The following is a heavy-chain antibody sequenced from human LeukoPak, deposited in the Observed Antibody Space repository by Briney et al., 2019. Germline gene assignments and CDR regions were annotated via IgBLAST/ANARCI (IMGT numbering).Heavy chain of an antibody. CDR1: GYTFTSYD. CDR2: MNPHSGNT. D-gene: IGHD3-9*01. V-gene: IGHV1-8*01. CDR3: ARAHYDILTGYYSYYDYGMDV. J-gene: IGHJ6*02. Sequence: ASVKVSCKASGYTFTSYDINWVRQATGQGLEWMGWMNPHSGNTGYAQKFQGRVTMTRNTSISTAYMELSSLRSEDTAVYYCARAHYDILTGYYSYYDYGMDVWGQGTTVTVSS.